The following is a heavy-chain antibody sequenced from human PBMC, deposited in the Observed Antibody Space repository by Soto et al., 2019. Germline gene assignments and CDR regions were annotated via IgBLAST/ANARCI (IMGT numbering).Heavy chain of an antibody. CDR1: GFTFSAYS. V-gene: IGHV3-48*02. CDR3: ARKGYLGSGFDY. D-gene: IGHD3-10*01. Sequence: GGSLRLSCAASGFTFSAYSMNWVRQAPGKGLEWVSSISSSSTIYYADSVKGRFTISRDNAKNSLYLQMNSLRDEDTAVYYCARKGYLGSGFDYWGQGTLVTVSS. CDR2: ISSSSTI. J-gene: IGHJ4*02.